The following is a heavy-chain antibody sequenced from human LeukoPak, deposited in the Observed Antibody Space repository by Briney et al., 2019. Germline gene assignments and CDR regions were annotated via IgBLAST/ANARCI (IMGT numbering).Heavy chain of an antibody. CDR1: GGSFSGYS. D-gene: IGHD5-24*01. Sequence: PSETLSLTCAVYGGSFSGYSWSWIRQPPGKGLEWIGYIYYSGSTRYYPSLKSRVTISVDTSKNQFSLKVSSVTAADTAVYYCARHGGQRDGHNGPDYWGQGTLVTVSS. CDR2: IYYSGST. V-gene: IGHV4-59*08. CDR3: ARHGGQRDGHNGPDY. J-gene: IGHJ4*02.